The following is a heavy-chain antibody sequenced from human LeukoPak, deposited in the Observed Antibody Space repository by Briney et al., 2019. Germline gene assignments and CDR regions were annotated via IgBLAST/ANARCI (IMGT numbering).Heavy chain of an antibody. V-gene: IGHV1-69*13. D-gene: IGHD3-22*01. Sequence: ASVKVSCKASGGTFSSYAISWVRQAPGQGLEWVGGIIPIFGTANYAQKFQGRVTITADESTSTAYMELSSLRSEDTAVYYCARKGTYYYDSKGAFDIWGQGTMVTVSS. CDR3: ARKGTYYYDSKGAFDI. CDR2: IIPIFGTA. CDR1: GGTFSSYA. J-gene: IGHJ3*02.